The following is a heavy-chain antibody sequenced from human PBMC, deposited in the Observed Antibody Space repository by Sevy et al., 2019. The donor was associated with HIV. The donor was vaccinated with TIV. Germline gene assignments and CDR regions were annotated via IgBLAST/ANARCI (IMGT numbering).Heavy chain of an antibody. Sequence: GGSLRLSCAASGFTFSNYWMSWVRQAPGKGLEWVANIKRDGSEKYYEASVKGRFTISRDNAKNSLYLQMNSLRAEDTAVYYCARDCSSSTCLWGMDVWGQGTTVTVSS. D-gene: IGHD2-2*01. CDR2: IKRDGSEK. J-gene: IGHJ6*02. V-gene: IGHV3-7*03. CDR1: GFTFSNYW. CDR3: ARDCSSSTCLWGMDV.